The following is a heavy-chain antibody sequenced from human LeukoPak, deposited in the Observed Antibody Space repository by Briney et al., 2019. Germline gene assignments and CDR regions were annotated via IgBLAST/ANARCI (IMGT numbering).Heavy chain of an antibody. V-gene: IGHV1-8*01. CDR1: GYTFTSYD. CDR3: ARGWHLGYCSGGSCYERYFQH. J-gene: IGHJ1*01. CDR2: MNPNSGNT. D-gene: IGHD2-15*01. Sequence: EASVKVSCKASGYTFTSYDINWVRQATGQGLEWMGWMNPNSGNTGYAQKFQGRVTMTRNTSISTAYMELSSLRSEDTAVYYCARGWHLGYCSGGSCYERYFQHWGQGTLVTVSS.